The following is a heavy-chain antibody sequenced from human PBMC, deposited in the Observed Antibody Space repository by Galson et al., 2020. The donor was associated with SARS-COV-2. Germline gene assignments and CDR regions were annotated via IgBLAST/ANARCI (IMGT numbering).Heavy chain of an antibody. D-gene: IGHD3-10*01. J-gene: IGHJ6*02. CDR1: GDSISSGYY. Sequence: SETLSLTCTVSGDSISSGYYWSWIRQHPEKGLEWIGYIYYSGTTYYNPSLRSRVSFSVDTSKNQFSLQLSSVTAADTAVYFCARSPITSRVYAMDVWGHGTTVIVSS. CDR2: IYYSGTT. CDR3: ARSPITSRVYAMDV. V-gene: IGHV4-31*03.